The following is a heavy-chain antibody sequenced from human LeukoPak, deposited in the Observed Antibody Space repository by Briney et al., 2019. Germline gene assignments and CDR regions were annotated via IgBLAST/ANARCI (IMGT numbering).Heavy chain of an antibody. CDR2: IRGSGVTT. J-gene: IGHJ4*02. CDR3: AKDAAANVDYPYYFDY. V-gene: IGHV3-23*01. D-gene: IGHD4-11*01. CDR1: GFIFSSYW. Sequence: GGSLRLSCAASGFIFSSYWMSWVRQAPGKGLEWVSAIRGSGVTTYYADSVKGRFTISRDNSRTTLYLLMNSLRAEDTAVYYCAKDAAANVDYPYYFDYWGQGALVTVSS.